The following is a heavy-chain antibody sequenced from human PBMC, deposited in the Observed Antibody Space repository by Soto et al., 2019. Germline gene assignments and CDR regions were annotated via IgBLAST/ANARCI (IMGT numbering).Heavy chain of an antibody. CDR3: AKEPDSSSWYDGSWFDP. CDR1: GFTFSSYA. CDR2: ISGSGGST. D-gene: IGHD6-13*01. V-gene: IGHV3-23*01. Sequence: EVQLLESGGGLVQPGGSLRLSCAASGFTFSSYAMSWVRQAPGKGLEWVSAISGSGGSTYYADSVKGRFTISRDNSKNTLYLQMNSLRAEDTAVYYCAKEPDSSSWYDGSWFDPWGQGTLVTVSS. J-gene: IGHJ5*02.